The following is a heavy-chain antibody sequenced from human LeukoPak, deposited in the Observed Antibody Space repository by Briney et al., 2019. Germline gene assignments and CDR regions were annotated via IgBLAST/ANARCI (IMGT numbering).Heavy chain of an antibody. CDR2: IYYSGST. CDR1: GGSISSGDYY. Sequence: PSETLSLTCTVSGGSISSGDYYWSWIRQPPGKGLEWIGYIYYSGSTYYNPSLKSRVTISVDTSKNQFSLKLSSVTAADTAVYYCARGVIAVADTRAFDIWGQGTMVTVSS. J-gene: IGHJ3*02. V-gene: IGHV4-30-4*01. CDR3: ARGVIAVADTRAFDI. D-gene: IGHD6-19*01.